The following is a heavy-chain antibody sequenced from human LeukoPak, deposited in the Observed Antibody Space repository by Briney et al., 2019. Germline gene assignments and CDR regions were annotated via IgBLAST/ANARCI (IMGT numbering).Heavy chain of an antibody. J-gene: IGHJ4*02. CDR3: VRDWGYDSSGYWQKYFDS. D-gene: IGHD3-22*01. Sequence: GGSLRLSCAASGFTFSSYWMSWVRQAPGKGLEWVANIKQDGSEKYYVDSVKGRFTISRDNAKNTLHLQMNSLRAEDTAVYYCVRDWGYDSSGYWQKYFDSWGQGTLVTVSS. CDR2: IKQDGSEK. CDR1: GFTFSSYW. V-gene: IGHV3-7*01.